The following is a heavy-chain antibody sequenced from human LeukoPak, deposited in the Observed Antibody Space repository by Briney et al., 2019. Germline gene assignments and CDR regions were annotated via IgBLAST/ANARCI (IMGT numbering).Heavy chain of an antibody. CDR2: IIPIFGTA. CDR1: GGTFSSYA. J-gene: IGHJ2*01. D-gene: IGHD4-17*01. CDR3: ACSDGDGSYWYFDL. V-gene: IGHV1-69*13. Sequence: ASGKVSCKASGGTFSSYAISWVRQAPAQGLEWRGGIIPIFGTAHYAQKFQGRVTITADESASTAYMELSSLRSEDTAVYYCACSDGDGSYWYFDLWGRGTLVTVSS.